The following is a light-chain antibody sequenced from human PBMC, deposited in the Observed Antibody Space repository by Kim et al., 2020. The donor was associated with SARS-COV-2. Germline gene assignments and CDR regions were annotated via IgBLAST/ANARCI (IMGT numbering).Light chain of an antibody. J-gene: IGKJ1*01. V-gene: IGKV1-39*01. CDR1: QSISNY. CDR3: QQTYSIPPWT. Sequence: SVGDKVTITCRASQSISNYLNWYQNKPGKAPELLIYAASSLQSGVPSRFSGSGSGTDFTLTISSLQPEDFATYYCQQTYSIPPWTFGQGTKVEIK. CDR2: AAS.